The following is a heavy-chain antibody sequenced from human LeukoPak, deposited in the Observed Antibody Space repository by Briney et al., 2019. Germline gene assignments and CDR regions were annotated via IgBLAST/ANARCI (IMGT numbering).Heavy chain of an antibody. CDR2: ISKDGSNE. CDR1: GFTFSSYG. CDR3: ARVWQDYSGVDY. D-gene: IGHD2-21*01. V-gene: IGHV3-30*04. Sequence: GRSLRPSCAASGFTFSSYGLHWVRQAPGKGLECVAVISKDGSNEHYADPGKGRFTISRDNSKNTLYLQMNSLRTEDTAVYYCARVWQDYSGVDYWGQGTLVTVSS. J-gene: IGHJ4*02.